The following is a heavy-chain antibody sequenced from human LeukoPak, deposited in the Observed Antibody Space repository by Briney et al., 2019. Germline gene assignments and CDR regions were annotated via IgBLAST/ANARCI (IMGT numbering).Heavy chain of an antibody. Sequence: ASVKVSCKASGYTFTSYVIHWVRQTPGQRLEWMGWINAANGNTKYSQQFQGRVTITRDTSASTAYMDLSSLRSEDTAVYYCARDRWWEPTDFSFDYWGQGTLVTVSS. CDR1: GYTFTSYV. D-gene: IGHD1-26*01. J-gene: IGHJ4*02. CDR2: INAANGNT. V-gene: IGHV1-3*01. CDR3: ARDRWWEPTDFSFDY.